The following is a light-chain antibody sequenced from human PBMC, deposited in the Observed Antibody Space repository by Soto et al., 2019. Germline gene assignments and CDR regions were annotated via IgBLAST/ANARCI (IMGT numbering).Light chain of an antibody. Sequence: EIVMTQSPATLSVSPGERATLSCRASQSISSYLAWYQQKFGQAPRLLIYGASTRATGVAARFTGSGSGTEFTLTISSLQSEDFAVYFCQQYSNWPLTFAGGTKVEIK. J-gene: IGKJ4*01. CDR1: QSISSY. CDR3: QQYSNWPLT. V-gene: IGKV3-15*01. CDR2: GAS.